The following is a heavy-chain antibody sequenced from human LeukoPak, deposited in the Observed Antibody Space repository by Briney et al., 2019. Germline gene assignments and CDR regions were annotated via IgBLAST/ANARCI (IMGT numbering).Heavy chain of an antibody. CDR3: AKDLDRVAVADYFDY. CDR2: ISYDGSNK. D-gene: IGHD6-19*01. Sequence: GRSLRLSCAASGFTFSSYAMHWVRQAPGKGLEWVAVISYDGSNKYYADSVKGRFTISRDNTKNTLYLQMNSLRAEDTAVYYCAKDLDRVAVADYFDYWGQGTLDTVSS. J-gene: IGHJ4*02. CDR1: GFTFSSYA. V-gene: IGHV3-30*04.